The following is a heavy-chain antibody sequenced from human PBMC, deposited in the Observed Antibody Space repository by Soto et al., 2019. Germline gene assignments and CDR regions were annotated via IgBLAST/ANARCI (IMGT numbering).Heavy chain of an antibody. CDR3: ARSESEMATSYGY. J-gene: IGHJ4*02. CDR2: IYYSGST. Sequence: QVQLQESGPGLPKPSQTLSLTCTVSGGSIRRGGYYWRWIREHPGQVPEWIGYIYYSGSTYHNPTLQSRVTRSVHTAKNQFSLEPSSVTAADTAVYYCARSESEMATSYGYWGQGTLVTVSS. V-gene: IGHV4-31*03. D-gene: IGHD5-12*01. CDR1: GGSIRRGGYY.